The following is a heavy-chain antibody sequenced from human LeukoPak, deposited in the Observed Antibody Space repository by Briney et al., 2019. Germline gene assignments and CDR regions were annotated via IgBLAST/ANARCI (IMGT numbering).Heavy chain of an antibody. D-gene: IGHD6-13*01. Sequence: GGSLRLSCAASGFTFSSYSMNWVRQAPGKGLEWVSYISSSSSTIYYADSVKGRFTISRDNAKNSLYLQMNRLRAEDTAVYYCAKRGLAAALFRWGQGTLVTVSS. V-gene: IGHV3-48*01. CDR2: ISSSSSTI. CDR1: GFTFSSYS. J-gene: IGHJ4*02. CDR3: AKRGLAAALFR.